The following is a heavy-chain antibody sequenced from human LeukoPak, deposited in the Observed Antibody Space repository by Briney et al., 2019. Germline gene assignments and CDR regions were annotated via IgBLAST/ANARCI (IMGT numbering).Heavy chain of an antibody. CDR2: INHSGST. CDR1: GGSFSGYY. V-gene: IGHV4-34*01. CDR3: ARQVSGSGSYYWVYYYYMDV. J-gene: IGHJ6*03. Sequence: SETLSLTCAVYGGSFSGYYWSWIRQPPGKGLEWIGEINHSGSTNYNPSLKSRVTISVDTSKNQFSLKLSSVTAADTAVYYCARQVSGSGSYYWVYYYYMDVWGKGTTVTISS. D-gene: IGHD3-10*01.